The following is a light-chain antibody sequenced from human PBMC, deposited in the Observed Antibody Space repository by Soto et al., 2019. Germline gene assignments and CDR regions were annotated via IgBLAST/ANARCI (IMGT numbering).Light chain of an antibody. V-gene: IGLV2-14*01. CDR1: SSDVGGYTY. J-gene: IGLJ1*01. CDR2: EVN. Sequence: QSVLTQPASVSGSPRQSITISCTGASSDVGGYTYVSWYQQHPGKAPKLMIYEVNNRPSGVSHRFSGSKSGNKASLTISGLQAEDEADYYCSSYTSSSTLYVFGTGTKVTVL. CDR3: SSYTSSSTLYV.